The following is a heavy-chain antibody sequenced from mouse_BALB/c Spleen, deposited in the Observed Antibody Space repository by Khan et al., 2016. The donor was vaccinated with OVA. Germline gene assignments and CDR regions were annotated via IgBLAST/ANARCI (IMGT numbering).Heavy chain of an antibody. CDR1: GFSLITYG. CDR2: IWAGGST. V-gene: IGHV2-9*02. J-gene: IGHJ4*01. D-gene: IGHD2-13*01. Sequence: VQLQESGPGLVAPSQSLSITCSVSGFSLITYGVHWVRQSPGKGLEWLGIIWAGGSTNYNSALMSRLSISKDNSKSQVFLKRNSLQTDDTAMYDGARETAYYGDYEAMDYWGQGTSVTVSS. CDR3: ARETAYYGDYEAMDY.